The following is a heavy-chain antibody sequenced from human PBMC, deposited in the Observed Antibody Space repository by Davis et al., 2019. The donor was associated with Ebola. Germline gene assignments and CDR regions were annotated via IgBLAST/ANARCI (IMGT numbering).Heavy chain of an antibody. Sequence: PGGSLRLSCAASGFTFSNYWMHWVRQAPGKGPVWVSRINSDESVTRYADSVKGRFTISRDNAKNMVFLQMNSVRDEDTAVYYCARSLKGASVSTYYGMDVWGQGTTVTVSS. CDR2: INSDESVT. J-gene: IGHJ6*02. CDR1: GFTFSNYW. CDR3: ARSLKGASVSTYYGMDV. D-gene: IGHD3-16*02. V-gene: IGHV3-74*01.